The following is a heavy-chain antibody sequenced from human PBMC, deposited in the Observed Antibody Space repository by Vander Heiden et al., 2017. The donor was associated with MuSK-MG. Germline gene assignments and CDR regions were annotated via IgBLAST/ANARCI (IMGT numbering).Heavy chain of an antibody. CDR2: ISAYNGNT. Sequence: QVQLVQSGAEVKKPGASVKVSCKASGYTFTSYGFSWVRQAPGQGLEWMGWISAYNGNTNYAQKLQGRVTMTTDTSTSTAYMELRSLRSDDTAVYYCARDRRGYYDSSGYRPIDYWGQGTLVTVSS. CDR3: ARDRRGYYDSSGYRPIDY. V-gene: IGHV1-18*01. D-gene: IGHD3-22*01. J-gene: IGHJ4*02. CDR1: GYTFTSYG.